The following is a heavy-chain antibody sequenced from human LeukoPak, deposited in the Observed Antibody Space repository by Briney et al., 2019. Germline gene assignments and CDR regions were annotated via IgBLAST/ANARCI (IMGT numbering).Heavy chain of an antibody. CDR2: IIYSGSI. CDR1: GASITGYY. D-gene: IGHD2-15*01. V-gene: IGHV4-59*01. CDR3: ARVSGYCSGGACYSRRHFDH. J-gene: IGHJ4*02. Sequence: SETLSLTCTVSGASITGYYWSWIRQPPGKRLEWIGYIIYSGSINYNPSPKSRVTISVDTSKNQFSLKLSSVTAADTAVYYCARVSGYCSGGACYSRRHFDHWGQGTLVTVSS.